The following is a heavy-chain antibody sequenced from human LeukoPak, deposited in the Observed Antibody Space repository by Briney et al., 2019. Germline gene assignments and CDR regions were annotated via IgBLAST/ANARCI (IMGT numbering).Heavy chain of an antibody. V-gene: IGHV3-23*01. Sequence: GGSLRLSCAASGFTFSSYAMSWVRQAPGKGLEWVSAISGSGGSTYYADSVKGRFTISRDNSKNTLYLQMNSLRAEDTAVYYCAKAPLGTMIVVASEAVPVYWGQGTLVTVSS. CDR3: AKAPLGTMIVVASEAVPVY. CDR2: ISGSGGST. CDR1: GFTFSSYA. J-gene: IGHJ4*02. D-gene: IGHD3-22*01.